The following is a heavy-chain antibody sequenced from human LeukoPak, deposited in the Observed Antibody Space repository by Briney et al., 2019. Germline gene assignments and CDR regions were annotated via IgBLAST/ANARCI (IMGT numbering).Heavy chain of an antibody. CDR1: GFTFNSYA. Sequence: PGGSLRLSCAASGFTFNSYAMHWARQAPGKGLEWVAVISNDGRDKHHADSVKGRFTISRDNFKNTLYLQMNSLRAEDTAVYYCAKRGCDTNGCPYYFDYWGQGTLVTVSS. V-gene: IGHV3-30*04. CDR2: ISNDGRDK. J-gene: IGHJ4*02. CDR3: AKRGCDTNGCPYYFDY. D-gene: IGHD2-8*01.